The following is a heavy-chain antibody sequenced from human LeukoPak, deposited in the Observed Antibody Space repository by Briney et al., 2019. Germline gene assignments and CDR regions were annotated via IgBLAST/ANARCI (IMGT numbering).Heavy chain of an antibody. Sequence: PGGSLGLSCAASGFTFSSYGMHWVRQAPGKGLEWVAVISYDGSHKYSADSVKGRFTISRDNSKNTLYLQMNSLRTEDTAVYFCSASRPHYGDYYGLDVWGHGTTVTVSS. J-gene: IGHJ6*02. CDR3: SASRPHYGDYYGLDV. D-gene: IGHD4/OR15-4a*01. CDR1: GFTFSSYG. CDR2: ISYDGSHK. V-gene: IGHV3-30*03.